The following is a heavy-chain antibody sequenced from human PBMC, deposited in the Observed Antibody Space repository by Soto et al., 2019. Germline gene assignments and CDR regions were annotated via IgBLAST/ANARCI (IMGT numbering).Heavy chain of an antibody. CDR1: GFTVSSNY. CDR2: IYSGGST. Sequence: PGGSLRLSCAASGFTVSSNYMSWVRQAPGKGLEWVSVIYSGGSTYYADSVKGRFTISRDNSKNTLYLQMNSLRAEDTAVYYCARDEAAMAYFDYWGQGTLVTVSS. CDR3: ARDEAAMAYFDY. J-gene: IGHJ4*02. D-gene: IGHD5-18*01. V-gene: IGHV3-53*01.